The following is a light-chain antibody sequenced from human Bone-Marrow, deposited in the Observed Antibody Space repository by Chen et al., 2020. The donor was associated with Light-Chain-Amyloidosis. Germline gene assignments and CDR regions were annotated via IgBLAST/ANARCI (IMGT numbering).Light chain of an antibody. J-gene: IGLJ2*01. CDR3: QSADSSGTYEVI. V-gene: IGLV3-25*03. Sequence: SYELTQPPSVSVSPGQTARITCSGDDLPTKYAYWYQQQPGQAPVLVLHRDTERPSGISERFSGSSSGTTATLTSSGVQAEDEADYHCQSADSSGTYEVIFGGGTKLTVL. CDR1: DLPTKY. CDR2: RDT.